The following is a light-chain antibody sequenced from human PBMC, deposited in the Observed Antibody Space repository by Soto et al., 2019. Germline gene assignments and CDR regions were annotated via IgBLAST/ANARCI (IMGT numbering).Light chain of an antibody. CDR2: AAS. CDR1: QAISNS. V-gene: IGKV1-27*01. J-gene: IGKJ5*01. CDR3: QSYNTARPT. Sequence: IHMNQAPSSLTTTLRDVGSVSFLASQAISNSLAWYQQKPGKPPQLLIYAASTLQSGVPSRFSGSGSGTDFTLTISGLQPEDLATYYCQSYNTARPTFGQGTRLEI.